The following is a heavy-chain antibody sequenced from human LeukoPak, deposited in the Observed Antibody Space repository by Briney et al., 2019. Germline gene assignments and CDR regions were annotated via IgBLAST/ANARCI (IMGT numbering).Heavy chain of an antibody. J-gene: IGHJ4*02. CDR2: ISYDGSNK. CDR3: ARDAGSGSFSTTIDY. V-gene: IGHV3-30-3*01. Sequence: GRSLRLSCAASGFTFSSYAMHWVRQAPGKGLEWVAVISYDGSNKYYADSLKGRFTISRDNAKNSLYLQMNSLTAEDTAVYYCARDAGSGSFSTTIDYWGQGTLVTVSS. CDR1: GFTFSSYA. D-gene: IGHD1-26*01.